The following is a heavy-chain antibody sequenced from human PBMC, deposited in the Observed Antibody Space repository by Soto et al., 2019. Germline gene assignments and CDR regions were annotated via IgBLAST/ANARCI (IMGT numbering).Heavy chain of an antibody. V-gene: IGHV1-69*02. D-gene: IGHD5-12*01. CDR1: GGTFSSYT. CDR3: ARGDADIVATNFDY. J-gene: IGHJ4*02. Sequence: SVKVSCKASGGTFSSYTISWVRQAPGQGLEWMGRIIPILGIANYAQKFQGRVTITADKSTSTAYMELSSLRSEDTAVYYCARGDADIVATNFDYWGQGTLVPVSS. CDR2: IIPILGIA.